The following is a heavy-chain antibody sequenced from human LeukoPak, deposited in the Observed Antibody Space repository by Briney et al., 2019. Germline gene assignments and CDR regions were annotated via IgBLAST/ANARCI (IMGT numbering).Heavy chain of an antibody. Sequence: KPSETLSLTCAVYGESFSGYYWSWLRHPPGKGRVWIGEINHSGSTNYNPSLKSRVTISVYTSTNQFSLKLSSVTAADTALYFCARRCIYGSGMYYYYYYMDVSSNGTTVTVSS. V-gene: IGHV4-34*01. CDR3: ARRCIYGSGMYYYYYYMDV. J-gene: IGHJ6*03. CDR2: INHSGST. D-gene: IGHD3-10*01. CDR1: GESFSGYY.